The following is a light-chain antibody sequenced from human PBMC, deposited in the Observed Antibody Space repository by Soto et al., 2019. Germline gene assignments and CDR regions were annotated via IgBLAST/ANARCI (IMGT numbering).Light chain of an antibody. V-gene: IGKV1-39*01. CDR3: QQSYSIPYT. CDR1: QSFNNY. CDR2: AS. Sequence: DIQMTQSPSSLSASVGDRVTITCRASQSFNNYLNWYQEKPGKAPKLLIYASTLQSGVPSRFSGSRSGTDFTLTISSLQPEDFAIYYCQQSYSIPYTFGQGTKLQIK. J-gene: IGKJ2*01.